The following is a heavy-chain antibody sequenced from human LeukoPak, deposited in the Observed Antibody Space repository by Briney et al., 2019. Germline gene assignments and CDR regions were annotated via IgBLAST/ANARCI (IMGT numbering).Heavy chain of an antibody. CDR3: LYGDYDYYYYGMDV. D-gene: IGHD4-17*01. V-gene: IGHV3-15*01. Sequence: PGGSLRPSCAASGFTFSNAWMSWVRPAPGKGLEWVGRIKSKTDGGTTDYAAPVKGRFTISRDDSKNTLYLQMNSLKTEDTAVYYCLYGDYDYYYYGMDVWGQGTTVTVSS. CDR1: GFTFSNAW. J-gene: IGHJ6*02. CDR2: IKSKTDGGTT.